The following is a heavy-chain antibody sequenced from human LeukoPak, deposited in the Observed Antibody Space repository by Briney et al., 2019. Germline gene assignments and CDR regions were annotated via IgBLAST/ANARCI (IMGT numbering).Heavy chain of an antibody. CDR3: AREISDYDILTGQGAYDY. J-gene: IGHJ4*02. V-gene: IGHV1-2*02. D-gene: IGHD3-9*01. CDR1: GYTFTGYY. Sequence: GASVKVSCKASGYTFTGYYMHWVRQAPGQGLEWMGWINPNSGGTNYAQKFQGRVTMTRDASISTAYMELSRLRSDDTAVYYCAREISDYDILTGQGAYDYWGQGTLVTVSS. CDR2: INPNSGGT.